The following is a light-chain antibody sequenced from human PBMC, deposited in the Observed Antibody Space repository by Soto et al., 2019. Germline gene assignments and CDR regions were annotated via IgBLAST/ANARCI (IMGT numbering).Light chain of an antibody. CDR3: SSYTSSSTDV. Sequence: QSALTQPASVSGSPGPSITISRTGTSSDVGGYNYVSWYQQHPGKAPKRMIHDVSNRPSGVSNRFSGSKSGNTASLTISGLQAEDGADYYCSSYTSSSTDVFGTGTKLTVL. J-gene: IGLJ1*01. CDR2: DVS. V-gene: IGLV2-14*01. CDR1: SSDVGGYNY.